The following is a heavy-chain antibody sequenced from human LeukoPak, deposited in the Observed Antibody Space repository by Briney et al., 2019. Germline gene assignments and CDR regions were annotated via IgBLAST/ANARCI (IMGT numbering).Heavy chain of an antibody. D-gene: IGHD2-15*01. Sequence: GGSLRLSCAASGFTFRTYGMNWVRQAPGKGLEWVSYISSSSSAKYYGDSVKGRFTISRDNAKDSLYLQMNSLRDEDTAIYYFARELVQCSGGSCYGSWFDTWGQGILVTVSS. V-gene: IGHV3-48*02. CDR2: ISSSSSAK. CDR3: ARELVQCSGGSCYGSWFDT. CDR1: GFTFRTYG. J-gene: IGHJ5*02.